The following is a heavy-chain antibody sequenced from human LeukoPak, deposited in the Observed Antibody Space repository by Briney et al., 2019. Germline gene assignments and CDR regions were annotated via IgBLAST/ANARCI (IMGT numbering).Heavy chain of an antibody. CDR1: GFTFSSYG. CDR3: AKEYYYDSSGYFLDH. J-gene: IGHJ4*02. V-gene: IGHV3-33*06. CDR2: IWYDGSNK. D-gene: IGHD3-22*01. Sequence: GGSLRLSCAASGFTFSSYGMHWVRQAPGKGLEWVAVIWYDGSNKYYADSVKGRFTISRDNSKNTLYLQVNSLRAEDTAVYYCAKEYYYDSSGYFLDHWGQGTLVTASS.